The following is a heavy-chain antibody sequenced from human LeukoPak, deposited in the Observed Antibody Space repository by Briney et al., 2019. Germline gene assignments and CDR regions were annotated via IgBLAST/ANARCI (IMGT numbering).Heavy chain of an antibody. J-gene: IGHJ4*02. CDR1: GGTFSSCA. CDR2: IIPIFGTA. CDR3: ARDFRSIVVVPAAHIFDY. V-gene: IGHV1-69*01. Sequence: SVKVSCKASGGTFSSCAISWVRQAPGQGLEWMGGIIPIFGTANYAQKFQGRVTITADESTSTAYMELGSLRSEDTAVYYCARDFRSIVVVPAAHIFDYWGQGTLVTVSS. D-gene: IGHD2-2*01.